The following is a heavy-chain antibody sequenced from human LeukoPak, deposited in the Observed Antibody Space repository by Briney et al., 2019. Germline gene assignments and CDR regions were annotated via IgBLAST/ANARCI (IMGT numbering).Heavy chain of an antibody. CDR2: ISWNGGTI. CDR3: AKDMSYGSANFNGMDV. Sequence: GRSLRLSCAASGFSFDDYAMHWVRQAPGKGLEWVSGISWNGGTIDYADSVKGRFTISKDNAKDSLYLQMNSLRVEDTALYYCAKDMSYGSANFNGMDVWGQGTTVTVSS. V-gene: IGHV3-9*01. D-gene: IGHD3-10*01. J-gene: IGHJ6*02. CDR1: GFSFDDYA.